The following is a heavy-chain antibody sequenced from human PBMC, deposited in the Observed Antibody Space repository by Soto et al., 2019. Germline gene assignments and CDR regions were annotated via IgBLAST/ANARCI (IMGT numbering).Heavy chain of an antibody. Sequence: KLGGSLRLSCTASGFTFGDYAMSWFCQAPGKGLEWVGFIRSKAYGGTTEYAASVKGRFTISRDGSKSIAYLQMNSLKTEDTAVYYCTSSYDFWSGYSSVPARDVWGQGTTVTVSS. J-gene: IGHJ6*02. V-gene: IGHV3-49*05. CDR3: TSSYDFWSGYSSVPARDV. CDR1: GFTFGDYA. CDR2: IRSKAYGGTT. D-gene: IGHD3-3*01.